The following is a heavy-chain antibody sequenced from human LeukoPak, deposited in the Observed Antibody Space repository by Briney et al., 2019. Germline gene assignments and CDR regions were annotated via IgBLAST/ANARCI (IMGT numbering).Heavy chain of an antibody. CDR1: GFTFSSYA. CDR2: VSGSGGST. D-gene: IGHD3-10*01. J-gene: IGHJ4*02. Sequence: GGSLRLSRAASGFTFSSYAMSWGGQAPGKGLEGVSAVSGSGGSTYYADSVQGRFTISRDNSKNTLYLQMNSLRAEDTAVYYCAKDQVPGFGEIIALFDYWGQGTLVTVSS. V-gene: IGHV3-23*01. CDR3: AKDQVPGFGEIIALFDY.